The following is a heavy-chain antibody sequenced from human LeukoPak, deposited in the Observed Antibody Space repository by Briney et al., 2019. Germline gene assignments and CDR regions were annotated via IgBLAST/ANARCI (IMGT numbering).Heavy chain of an antibody. J-gene: IGHJ4*02. Sequence: GASVKVSCKASGYTFTGYYMHWVRQAPGQGLEWMGWINTYNGNTNYAQKFQGRVTVTTDTSTSAAYMELRSLRSDDTAVYYCARGSGSYDYWGQGTLVTVSS. CDR1: GYTFTGYY. D-gene: IGHD3-10*01. V-gene: IGHV1-18*04. CDR2: INTYNGNT. CDR3: ARGSGSYDY.